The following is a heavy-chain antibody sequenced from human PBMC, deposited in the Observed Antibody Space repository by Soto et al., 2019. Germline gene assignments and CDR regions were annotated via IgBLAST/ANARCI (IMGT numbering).Heavy chain of an antibody. D-gene: IGHD6-13*01. J-gene: IGHJ4*02. CDR3: ARVVVAAAALRGWLKGGLDY. CDR1: GGSFSGYY. Sequence: SETLSLTCAVYGGSFSGYYWSWIRQPPGKGLEWIGEINHSGSTNYNPSLKSRVTISVDTSKNQFSLKLSSVTAADTAVYYCARVVVAAAALRGWLKGGLDYWGQGTLVTVSS. CDR2: INHSGST. V-gene: IGHV4-34*01.